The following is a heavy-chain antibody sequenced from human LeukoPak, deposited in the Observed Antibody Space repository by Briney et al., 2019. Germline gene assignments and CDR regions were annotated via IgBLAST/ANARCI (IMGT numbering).Heavy chain of an antibody. CDR3: ARGDYYDSSGYLYAFDI. CDR1: GYSISSGYY. Sequence: SETLSLTCAVSGYSISSGYYWGWIRQPPGKGLEWIGSIYHSGSTYYNPSLKSRVTISVDTSKNQFSLKLSSVTAADTAVYYCARGDYYDSSGYLYAFDIWGQGTTVTVSS. D-gene: IGHD3-22*01. V-gene: IGHV4-38-2*01. J-gene: IGHJ3*02. CDR2: IYHSGST.